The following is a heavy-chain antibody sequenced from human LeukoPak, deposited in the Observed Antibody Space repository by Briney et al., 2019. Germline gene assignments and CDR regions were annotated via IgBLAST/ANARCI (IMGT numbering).Heavy chain of an antibody. D-gene: IGHD6-13*01. CDR1: GYTFTSYG. CDR3: ARDKTGTWYGAIDF. CDR2: INAGNGDT. V-gene: IGHV1-3*01. Sequence: ASVKVSCKASGYTFTSYGISWVRQAPGQRLEWMGWINAGNGDTDYAQKFQGRVTISRDTSASTAYMELSSLTSADTAVYYCARDKTGTWYGAIDFWGQGALVTVSS. J-gene: IGHJ4*02.